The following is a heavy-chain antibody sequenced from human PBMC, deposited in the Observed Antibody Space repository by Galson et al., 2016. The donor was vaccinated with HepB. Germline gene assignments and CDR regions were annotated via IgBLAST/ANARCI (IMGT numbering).Heavy chain of an antibody. J-gene: IGHJ5*01. CDR2: ISGGGKYI. V-gene: IGHV3-21*01. Sequence: SLRLSCAASGFTFSRYSMNWVRQAPGKGLEWVSYISGGGKYIYYADSMKGRITISRDNAKSSVYLQMNSLRAEDTAVYYCAGAQPPSNWFDSWGQGTLVTVSS. CDR1: GFTFSRYS. CDR3: AGAQPPSNWFDS.